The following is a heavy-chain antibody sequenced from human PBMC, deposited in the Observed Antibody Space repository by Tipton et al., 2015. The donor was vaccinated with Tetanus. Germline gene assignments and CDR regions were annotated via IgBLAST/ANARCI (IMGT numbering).Heavy chain of an antibody. CDR1: GYTFTGYY. CDR3: ARDGGYYYDSSGYYPDY. J-gene: IGHJ4*02. D-gene: IGHD3-22*01. Sequence: QSGAEVKKPGASVKVSCKASGYTFTGYYMHWVRQAPGQGLEWMGWINPNSGGTNYAQKFQGWVTMTRDTSISTAYMELSRLRSDDTAVYYCARDGGYYYDSSGYYPDYWGQGTLVTVSS. V-gene: IGHV1-2*04. CDR2: INPNSGGT.